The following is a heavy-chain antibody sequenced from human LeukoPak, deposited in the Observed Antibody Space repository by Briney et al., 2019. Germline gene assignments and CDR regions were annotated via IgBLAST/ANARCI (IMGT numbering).Heavy chain of an antibody. CDR2: IYPGDSDT. V-gene: IGHV5-51*01. CDR3: ARAEYSYGYLIAY. J-gene: IGHJ4*02. Sequence: GESLKISCKGSGYSFTDYWIGWVRQLPGEGLEWMGIIYPGDSDTRYSPSFQGQVTISADKSISTAYLQWSSLKASDTAMYYCARAEYSYGYLIAYWGQGPLVTVSS. CDR1: GYSFTDYW. D-gene: IGHD5-18*01.